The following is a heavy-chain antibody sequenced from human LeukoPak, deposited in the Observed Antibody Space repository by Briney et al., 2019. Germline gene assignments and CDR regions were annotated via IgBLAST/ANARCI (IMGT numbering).Heavy chain of an antibody. V-gene: IGHV4-59*08. CDR1: GGSISSYY. J-gene: IGHJ4*02. D-gene: IGHD3-10*01. CDR2: IYYSGST. CDR3: ARRTRGTMVRGVIQGGAIDY. Sequence: PSETLSLTCTVSGGSISSYYWSWIRQPPGKGLEWIGYIYYSGSTNYNPSLKSRVTISVDTSKNQFSLKLSSATAADTAVYYCARRTRGTMVRGVIQGGAIDYWGQGTLVTVSS.